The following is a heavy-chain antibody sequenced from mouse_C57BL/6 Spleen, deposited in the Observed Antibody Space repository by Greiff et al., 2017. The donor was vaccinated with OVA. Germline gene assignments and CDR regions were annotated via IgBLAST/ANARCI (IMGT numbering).Heavy chain of an antibody. D-gene: IGHD1-1*01. CDR2: IYPGDGDT. CDR1: GYAFSSYW. V-gene: IGHV1-80*01. J-gene: IGHJ3*02. CDR3: ARSYNYGSLFR. Sequence: QVQLQQSGAELVKPGASVKISCKASGYAFSSYWMNWVKQRPGKGLEWIGQIYPGDGDTNYNGKFKGKATLTADKSSSPAYMQLSSLTSEDSAVYFCARSYNYGSLFRWGQGTLVTVSA.